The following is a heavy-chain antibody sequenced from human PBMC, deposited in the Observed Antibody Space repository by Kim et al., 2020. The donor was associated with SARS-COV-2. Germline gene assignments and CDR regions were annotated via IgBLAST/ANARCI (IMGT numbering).Heavy chain of an antibody. J-gene: IGHJ6*02. CDR3: AGTTQLERLLGEDYYYYGMDV. Sequence: SETLSLTCTVSGGSISSYYWSWIRQPPGKGLEWIGYIYYSGSTNYNPSLKSRVTISVDTSKNQFSLKLSSVTAADTAVYYCAGTTQLERLLGEDYYYYGMDVWGQGTTVTVSS. CDR2: IYYSGST. CDR1: GGSISSYY. D-gene: IGHD1-1*01. V-gene: IGHV4-59*08.